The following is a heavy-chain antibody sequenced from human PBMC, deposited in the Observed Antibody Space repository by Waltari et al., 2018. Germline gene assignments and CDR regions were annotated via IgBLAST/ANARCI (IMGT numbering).Heavy chain of an antibody. CDR1: VGPFSRYA. Sequence: QVQLVQSGAEVKKPGSSVKVSCKASVGPFSRYAISRVRQAPGQGLEWRGGIIPILGTANYAKKFQGRVTITTDESTSTAYMELSSLRSEDTAVYYCARELELRKTKYEYWGQGTLVTVSS. J-gene: IGHJ4*02. CDR2: IIPILGTA. D-gene: IGHD1-7*01. V-gene: IGHV1-69*05. CDR3: ARELELRKTKYEY.